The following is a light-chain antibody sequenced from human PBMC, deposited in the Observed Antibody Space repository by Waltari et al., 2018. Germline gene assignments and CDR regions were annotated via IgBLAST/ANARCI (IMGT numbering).Light chain of an antibody. J-gene: IGLJ2*01. CDR2: NND. CDR3: ASWDDSMSVA. Sequence: QYVLTQPPSASGTPGQTVPLSCSGTSPHIGANFVFWHQQLPGSAPRLIIYNNDRRPSGVPDRFSGAKSGTSGSLVISGIRAEDEADYICASWDDSMSVAFGGGTKLTVL. CDR1: SPHIGANF. V-gene: IGLV1-47*01.